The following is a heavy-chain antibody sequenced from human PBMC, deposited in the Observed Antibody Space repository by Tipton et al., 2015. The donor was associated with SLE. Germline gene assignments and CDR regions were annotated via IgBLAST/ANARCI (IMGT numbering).Heavy chain of an antibody. CDR1: GGSISSHY. D-gene: IGHD4-17*01. CDR3: ARVWDYGDACDI. Sequence: TLSLTCTVSGGSISSHYWSWFRQPPGKTLEWIGYIYSGGSANYNPSLKRRVSISVDTSKNQISLKLSSVTAADTAVYYCARVWDYGDACDIWGQGTMVTVSS. CDR2: IYSGGSA. V-gene: IGHV4-59*11. J-gene: IGHJ3*02.